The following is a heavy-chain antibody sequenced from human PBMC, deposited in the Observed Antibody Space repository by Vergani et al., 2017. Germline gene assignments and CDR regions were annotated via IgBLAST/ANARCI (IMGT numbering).Heavy chain of an antibody. Sequence: QVQLVESGGGVVQPGRSLRLSCAASGFTFSSYAMHWVRQAPGKGLEWVAVISYDGSNKYYADPVKGRFTISRDNSKNTLYLQMNSLRAEDTAVYYCARDGRSSGYYWGQGTLVTVSS. CDR3: ARDGRSSGYY. CDR1: GFTFSSYA. J-gene: IGHJ4*02. CDR2: ISYDGSNK. V-gene: IGHV3-30-3*01. D-gene: IGHD6-19*01.